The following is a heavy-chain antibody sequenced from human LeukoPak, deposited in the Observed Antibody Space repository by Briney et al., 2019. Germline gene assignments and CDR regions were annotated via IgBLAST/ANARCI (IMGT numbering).Heavy chain of an antibody. J-gene: IGHJ3*02. CDR1: GGSISSGDYY. D-gene: IGHD1-26*01. V-gene: IGHV4-30-4*01. CDR2: IYYSGST. CDR3: ARSEYVGAFDI. Sequence: SETLSLTCTVSGGSISSGDYYRSWIRQPPGKGLEWIGYIYYSGSTYYNPSLKSRVTISVDTSKNQFSLKLSSVTAADTAVYYCARSEYVGAFDIWGQGTMVTVSS.